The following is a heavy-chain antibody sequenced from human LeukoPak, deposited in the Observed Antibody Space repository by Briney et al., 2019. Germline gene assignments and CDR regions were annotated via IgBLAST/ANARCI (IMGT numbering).Heavy chain of an antibody. V-gene: IGHV4-4*07. CDR2: IYTSGST. J-gene: IGHJ4*02. CDR1: GGSISSYY. Sequence: SETLSLTCTVSGGSISSYYWSWIRQPAGKGLEWIGRIYTSGSTNYNPSLKSRVTMLVDTSKNQFSLNLSSVTAADTAVYYCARERNTAVVTDYFDYWGQGTLVTVSS. D-gene: IGHD5-18*01. CDR3: ARERNTAVVTDYFDY.